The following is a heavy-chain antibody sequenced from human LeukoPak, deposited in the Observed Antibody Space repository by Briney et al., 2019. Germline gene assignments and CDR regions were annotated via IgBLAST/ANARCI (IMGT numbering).Heavy chain of an antibody. CDR1: GYTFTGYY. CDR2: INPNSGGT. V-gene: IGHV1-2*02. CDR3: TVEDIGVVPAAIHESSY. Sequence: HRASVKVSCKASGYTFTGYYMHWVRQAPGQGLEWMGWINPNSGGTNYAQKFQGRVTMTRDTSISTAYMELSRLRSDDTAVYYCTVEDIGVVPAAIHESSYWGQGTLVTVSS. D-gene: IGHD2-2*02. J-gene: IGHJ4*02.